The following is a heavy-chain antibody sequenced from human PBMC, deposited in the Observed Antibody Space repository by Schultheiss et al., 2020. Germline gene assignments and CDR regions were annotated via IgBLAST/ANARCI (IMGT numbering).Heavy chain of an antibody. J-gene: IGHJ4*02. V-gene: IGHV3-48*03. CDR3: ARDRLDSSGYYLRHYFDY. D-gene: IGHD3-22*01. CDR1: GFTFSSYE. Sequence: GGSLRLSCAASGFTFSSYEMNWVRQAPGKGLEWVSYFSSSGSTIYYADSVKGRFTISRDNAKNSLYLQMNSLRAEDTAVYYCARDRLDSSGYYLRHYFDYWGQGTLVTV. CDR2: FSSSGSTI.